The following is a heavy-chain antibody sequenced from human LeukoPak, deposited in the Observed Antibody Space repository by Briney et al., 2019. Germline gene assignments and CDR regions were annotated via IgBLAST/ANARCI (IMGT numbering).Heavy chain of an antibody. Sequence: GGSLRLSCAASGFTFSSYEMNWVRQAPGKGLEWVSYISSSGSTIYYADSVKGRFTISRDNAKNSLYLQMNSLRAEDTAVYYCATRVGITVAGLCKDWGQGTVVTVSS. D-gene: IGHD6-19*01. CDR1: GFTFSSYE. V-gene: IGHV3-48*03. CDR3: ATRVGITVAGLCKD. CDR2: ISSSGSTI. J-gene: IGHJ4*02.